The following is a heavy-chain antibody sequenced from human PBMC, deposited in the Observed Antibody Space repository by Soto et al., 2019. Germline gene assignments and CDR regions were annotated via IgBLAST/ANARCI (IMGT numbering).Heavy chain of an antibody. D-gene: IGHD6-13*01. Sequence: ASVKVSCKASGYTFTSYAMHWVRQAPGQRLEWMGWINAGNGNTKYSQKFQGRVTITRDTSISTAYMELSRLRSDDTAVYYCERDTGGSSSWYYFDYWGQGTLVTVSS. CDR1: GYTFTSYA. J-gene: IGHJ4*02. CDR3: ERDTGGSSSWYYFDY. CDR2: INAGNGNT. V-gene: IGHV1-3*01.